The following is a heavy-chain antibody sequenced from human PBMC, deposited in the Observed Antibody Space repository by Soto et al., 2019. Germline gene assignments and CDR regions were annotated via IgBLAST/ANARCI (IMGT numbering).Heavy chain of an antibody. V-gene: IGHV4-59*11. Sequence: QVQLQESGPGLVKPSETLSLTCTVSGGSNNNHYWSWIRQPPGKGLEWIGYIYYTGSTNYNPSLKSRVTISVDTSKNQFSLNLTSLTAADTAIYYCARSNWYSEYWGQGTLVTVSS. J-gene: IGHJ4*02. D-gene: IGHD7-27*01. CDR3: ARSNWYSEY. CDR2: IYYTGST. CDR1: GGSNNNHY.